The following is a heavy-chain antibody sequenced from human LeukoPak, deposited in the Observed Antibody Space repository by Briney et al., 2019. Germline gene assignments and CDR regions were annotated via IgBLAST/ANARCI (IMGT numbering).Heavy chain of an antibody. CDR3: AHNRGSLYY. V-gene: IGHV4-59*12. D-gene: IGHD3-10*01. J-gene: IGHJ4*02. CDR1: GGSITNYY. Sequence: PSETLSLTCTVSGGSITNYYWSWIRQPPGKGLEWIGYIYYSGSTNYNPSLKSRVTISVDTSKNQFSLKLSSVTAADTAVYYCAHNRGSLYYWGQGTLVTVSS. CDR2: IYYSGST.